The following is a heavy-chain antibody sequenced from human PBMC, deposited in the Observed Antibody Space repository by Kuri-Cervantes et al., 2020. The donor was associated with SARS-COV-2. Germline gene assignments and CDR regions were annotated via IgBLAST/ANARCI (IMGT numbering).Heavy chain of an antibody. CDR3: ARHEGVPAAFRLNWFDP. V-gene: IGHV4-39*01. CDR1: GGSISSSSYY. D-gene: IGHD2-2*01. J-gene: IGHJ5*02. CDR2: IYYSGST. Sequence: GSLRLSCTVSGGSISSSSYYWGWIRQPPGKGLERIGSIYYSGSTYYNPSLKSRVTISVDTSKNQFSLKLSSVTAADTAVYYCARHEGVPAAFRLNWFDPWGQGTLVTVSS.